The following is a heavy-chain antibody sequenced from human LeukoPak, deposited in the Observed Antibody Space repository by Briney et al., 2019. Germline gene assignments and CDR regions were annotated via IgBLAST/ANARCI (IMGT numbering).Heavy chain of an antibody. V-gene: IGHV5-51*01. Sequence: RESLKISCQGSGYSFTSSWIGWVRQMPGKGLEWMGIIYPGDSDTRYSPSFQGQVTISADKSISTAYLQWSSLKASDTAMYYCARFSVGGTYYPNYWGQGTLVSVSS. CDR1: GYSFTSSW. CDR3: ARFSVGGTYYPNY. J-gene: IGHJ4*02. D-gene: IGHD1-26*01. CDR2: IYPGDSDT.